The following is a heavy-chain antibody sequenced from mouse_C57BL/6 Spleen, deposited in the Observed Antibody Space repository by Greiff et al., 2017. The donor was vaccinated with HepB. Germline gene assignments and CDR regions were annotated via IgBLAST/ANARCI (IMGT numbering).Heavy chain of an antibody. Sequence: EVQRVESGGGLVKPGGSLKLSCAASGFTFSDYGMHWVRQAPEKGLEWVAYISSGSSTIYYADTVKGRFTISRDNAKNTLFLQMTSLRSEDTAMYYCARGYYSNYHYAMDYWGQGTSVTVSS. CDR3: ARGYYSNYHYAMDY. D-gene: IGHD2-5*01. J-gene: IGHJ4*01. CDR1: GFTFSDYG. V-gene: IGHV5-17*01. CDR2: ISSGSSTI.